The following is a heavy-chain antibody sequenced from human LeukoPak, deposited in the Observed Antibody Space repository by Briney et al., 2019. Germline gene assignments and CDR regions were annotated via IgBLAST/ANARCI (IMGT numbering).Heavy chain of an antibody. CDR1: GGSFSGYY. Sequence: SETLSLTCAVYGGSFSGYYWSWIRQPPGKGLEWIGEINHSASTNYNPSLKSRVTISVDTSKNQFSLKLRSVTAADTDVYYCARETTVTTYYYDSSAGFDPWGQGTLVTVSS. J-gene: IGHJ5*02. V-gene: IGHV4-34*01. D-gene: IGHD3-22*01. CDR3: ARETTVTTYYYDSSAGFDP. CDR2: INHSAST.